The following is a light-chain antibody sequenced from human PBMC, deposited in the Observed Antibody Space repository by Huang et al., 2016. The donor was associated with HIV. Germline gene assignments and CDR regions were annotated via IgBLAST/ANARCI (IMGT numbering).Light chain of an antibody. CDR3: QQYDNFPPT. Sequence: DIQMTQSPSFLSASVGERVTITCQASQDIRFYLNWYQQKPGKAPELLIFDASNLQTGVSSRFSGSGSGTDFTFTISSLQPEDIATYYCQQYDNFPPTFGQGTRLEIK. V-gene: IGKV1-33*01. CDR1: QDIRFY. J-gene: IGKJ5*01. CDR2: DAS.